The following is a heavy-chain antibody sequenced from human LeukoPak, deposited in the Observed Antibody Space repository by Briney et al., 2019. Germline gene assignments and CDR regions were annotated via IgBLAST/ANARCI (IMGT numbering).Heavy chain of an antibody. D-gene: IGHD3-22*01. Sequence: SVKVSCKASGGTFSSYAISWVRQAPGQGLEWMGRIIPVFGIANYAQKFQGRVTITADKSTSTAYMELSSLRSEDTAVYYCARNYVSSGSTGDYWGQGTLVTVSS. CDR3: ARNYVSSGSTGDY. V-gene: IGHV1-69*04. J-gene: IGHJ4*02. CDR2: IIPVFGIA. CDR1: GGTFSSYA.